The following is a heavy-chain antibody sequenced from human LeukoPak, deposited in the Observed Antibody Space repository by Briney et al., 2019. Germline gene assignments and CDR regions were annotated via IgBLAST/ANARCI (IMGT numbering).Heavy chain of an antibody. CDR1: GFTFDDYA. CDR3: AKDTGDYFDY. J-gene: IGHJ4*02. CDR2: ISWNSGSI. V-gene: IGHV3-9*03. Sequence: GGSLRLSCAASGFTFDDYAMHWVRQAPGKGLEWVSGISWNSGSIGYADSVKGRFTISRDNAKNSLYLQMNSLRAEDMALYYCAKDTGDYFDYWGQGALVTVSS. D-gene: IGHD3-10*01.